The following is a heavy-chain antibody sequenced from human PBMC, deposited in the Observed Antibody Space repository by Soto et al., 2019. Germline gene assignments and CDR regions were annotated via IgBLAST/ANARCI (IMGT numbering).Heavy chain of an antibody. CDR2: IYYSGST. Sequence: QLQLQESGPGLVKPSETLSLTCTVSGGSISSSSYYWGWIRQPPGKGLEWIGSIYYSGSTYYNPSLKRRXXIXVXXSKNQFSLKLSSVTAADTAVYYCAKIAVAGGGVDYWGQGTLVTVSS. CDR3: AKIAVAGGGVDY. V-gene: IGHV4-39*01. D-gene: IGHD6-19*01. CDR1: GGSISSSSYY. J-gene: IGHJ4*02.